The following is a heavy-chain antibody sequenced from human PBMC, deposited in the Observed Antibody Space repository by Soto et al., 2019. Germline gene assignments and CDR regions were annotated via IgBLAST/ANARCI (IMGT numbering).Heavy chain of an antibody. CDR3: ARDVVAGTPNYYFPYGLDV. CDR2: IYYSGNT. V-gene: IGHV4-30-4*01. CDR1: GGTISSGDSY. J-gene: IGHJ6*02. D-gene: IGHD2-15*01. Sequence: SETLSLTCTVSGGTISSGDSYLSWIRQPPGKGLEWIGYIYYSGNTYYNPSLKSRLTISLDTSKNQFSLKLSSVTAADTAVYFCARDVVAGTPNYYFPYGLDVSAHGTTVTVSS.